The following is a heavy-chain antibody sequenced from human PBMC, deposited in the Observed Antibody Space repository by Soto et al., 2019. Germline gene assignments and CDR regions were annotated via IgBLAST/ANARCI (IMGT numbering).Heavy chain of an antibody. CDR3: ARRAAAGPRNLLDS. D-gene: IGHD6-13*01. CDR2: IIPILGIA. CDR1: GGTFSSYT. Sequence: GASVKVSCKASGGTFSSYTISWVRQAPGQGLEWMGRIIPILGIANYAQKFQGRVTITADKSTSTAYMELSSLRSEDTAVYHCARRAAAGPRNLLDSWGQGTLVTGSS. V-gene: IGHV1-69*02. J-gene: IGHJ5*01.